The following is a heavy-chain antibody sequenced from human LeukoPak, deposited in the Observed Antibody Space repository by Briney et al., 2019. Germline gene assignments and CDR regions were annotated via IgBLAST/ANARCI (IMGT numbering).Heavy chain of an antibody. D-gene: IGHD3-16*01. V-gene: IGHV1-2*02. CDR2: INPNSGGT. J-gene: IGHJ3*02. Sequence: ASVKVSCKTSGHTFSGYYVFWVRQAPGQGLEWMGWINPNSGGTNYAQKFQGRVTLTGDTSMSTAYMELSRLRSDDTAVYCCARGGRDPRDAFDMWGQGTMVTVSS. CDR1: GHTFSGYY. CDR3: ARGGRDPRDAFDM.